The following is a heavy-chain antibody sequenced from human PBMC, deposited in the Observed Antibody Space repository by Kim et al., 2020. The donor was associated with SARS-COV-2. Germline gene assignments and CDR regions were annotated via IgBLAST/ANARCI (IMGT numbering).Heavy chain of an antibody. Sequence: GGSLRLSCAASGFTVSSNYMSWVRQAPGKGLEWVSVIYSGGSTYYADSVKGRFTISRDNSKNTLYLQMNSLRAEDTAVYYCAREAHGSGLSFDYWGQGTLVTVSS. V-gene: IGHV3-66*01. CDR2: IYSGGST. J-gene: IGHJ4*02. D-gene: IGHD3-22*01. CDR1: GFTVSSNY. CDR3: AREAHGSGLSFDY.